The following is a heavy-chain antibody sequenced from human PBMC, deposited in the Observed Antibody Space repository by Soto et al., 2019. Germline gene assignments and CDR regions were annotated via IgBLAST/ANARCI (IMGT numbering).Heavy chain of an antibody. V-gene: IGHV1-18*01. CDR2: ISTYNGKT. J-gene: IGHJ3*02. Sequence: QVQLVQSGGEVKKPGASLKVSCKTSGYTFTSHGIAWVRQAPGQGLEWMGWISTYNGKTDYAQKFQGRVTMTADTRTSTVYMEVSSLRSDETAVYYCARLLTEVATYREDAFDMWGQGTKVTVSS. CDR3: ARLLTEVATYREDAFDM. CDR1: GYTFTSHG. D-gene: IGHD3-9*01.